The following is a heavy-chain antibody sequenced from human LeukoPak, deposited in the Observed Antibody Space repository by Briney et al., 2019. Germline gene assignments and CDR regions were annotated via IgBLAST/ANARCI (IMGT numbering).Heavy chain of an antibody. V-gene: IGHV4-59*01. CDR2: IYYSGST. J-gene: IGHJ4*02. CDR1: GGSISSYY. Sequence: SETLSLTCTVSGGSISSYYWSWIRQPPGKGLEWIGYIYYSGSTNYNPSLKSRVTISVDTSKNQFSLKLSSVTAADTAVYYCARGSIGRGYSYGYLDYWGQGTLVTASS. D-gene: IGHD5-18*01. CDR3: ARGSIGRGYSYGYLDY.